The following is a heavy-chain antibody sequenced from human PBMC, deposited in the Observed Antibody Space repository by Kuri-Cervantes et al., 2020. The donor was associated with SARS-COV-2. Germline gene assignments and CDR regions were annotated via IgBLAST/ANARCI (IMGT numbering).Heavy chain of an antibody. V-gene: IGHV4-38-2*01. CDR2: IFYTGTT. CDR1: GYSISSGYY. Sequence: GSLRLSSAVFGYSISSGYYWGWIRQPPGKGREWIGNIFYTGTTYYNPSLKSRVTISVDTSKNQFSLKLSSVTAAATAVYYCARYNWNDDTYYYYMDVWGKGTTVTVSS. CDR3: ARYNWNDDTYYYYMDV. J-gene: IGHJ6*03. D-gene: IGHD1-1*01.